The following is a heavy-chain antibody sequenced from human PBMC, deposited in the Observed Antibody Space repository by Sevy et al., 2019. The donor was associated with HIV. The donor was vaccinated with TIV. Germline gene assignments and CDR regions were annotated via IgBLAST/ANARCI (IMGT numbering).Heavy chain of an antibody. D-gene: IGHD1-26*01. CDR1: GFTFNRYW. CDR3: ARDCNSATCLWGLDV. CDR2: IKLDGSEK. V-gene: IGHV3-7*03. Sequence: GGSLRLSCAASGFTFNRYWMSWVRQAPGKGLQWVANIKLDGSEKYYVDSVRGRFTISRDNAKNSLYLQMNSLRAEDTAVYYCARDCNSATCLWGLDVWGLGTTVTVSS. J-gene: IGHJ6*02.